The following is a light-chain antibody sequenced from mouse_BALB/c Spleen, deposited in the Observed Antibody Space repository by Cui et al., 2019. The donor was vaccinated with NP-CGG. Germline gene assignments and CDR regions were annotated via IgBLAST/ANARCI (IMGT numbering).Light chain of an antibody. CDR2: GTN. CDR3: ALWYSNHWV. V-gene: IGLV1*01. J-gene: IGLJ1*01. CDR1: TGAVTTSNY. Sequence: AVVTHEAALTTTPGETVTLTCRSSTGAVTTSNYANWFQEKPDHLFTGLIGGTNNRAPGVPARFSGSLIGDKAALTITGAQTEDEAIYFCALWYSNHWVFGGGTKLTVL.